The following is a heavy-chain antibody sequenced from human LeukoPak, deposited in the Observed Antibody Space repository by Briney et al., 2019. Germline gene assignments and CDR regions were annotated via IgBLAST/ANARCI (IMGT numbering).Heavy chain of an antibody. CDR2: ISGSGGST. CDR3: AKRGTYGDYVGYYFDY. D-gene: IGHD4-17*01. V-gene: IGHV3-23*01. CDR1: GFTFSSYA. Sequence: GGSLRLSCAASGFTFSSYAMSWVRQAPGKGLEWVSAISGSGGSTYYADSVKGRFTIPRDNSKNTLYLQMNSLRAEDTAVYYCAKRGTYGDYVGYYFDYWGQGTLVTVSS. J-gene: IGHJ4*02.